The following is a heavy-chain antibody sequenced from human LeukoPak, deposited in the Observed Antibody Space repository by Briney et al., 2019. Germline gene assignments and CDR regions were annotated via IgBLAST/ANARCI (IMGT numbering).Heavy chain of an antibody. Sequence: ASVKVSCKASGYTFTSYGISWVRQAPGQGLEWMGGIIPIFGTANYAQKFQGRVTITADESTSTAYMELSSLRSEDTAVYCCARIPGYCSGGSCYPGAFDIWGQGTMVTVSS. D-gene: IGHD2-15*01. CDR3: ARIPGYCSGGSCYPGAFDI. CDR2: IIPIFGTA. V-gene: IGHV1-69*13. CDR1: GYTFTSYG. J-gene: IGHJ3*02.